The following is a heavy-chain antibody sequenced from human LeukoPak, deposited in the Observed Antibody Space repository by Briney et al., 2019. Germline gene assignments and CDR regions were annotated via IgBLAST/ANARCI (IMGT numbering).Heavy chain of an antibody. D-gene: IGHD2-2*01. CDR3: ARVAHCSSTTCYQGIFDY. CDR2: IYHSGST. V-gene: IGHV4-30-2*02. Sequence: SETLSLTWTVSGGSISSGGYYWSWIRQPPGKGLEWIGYIYHSGSTYYNPSLKSRVTISVDRSKNQFSLKLSSVTAADTAVYYCARVAHCSSTTCYQGIFDYWGQGTLVTVSS. CDR1: GGSISSGGYY. J-gene: IGHJ4*02.